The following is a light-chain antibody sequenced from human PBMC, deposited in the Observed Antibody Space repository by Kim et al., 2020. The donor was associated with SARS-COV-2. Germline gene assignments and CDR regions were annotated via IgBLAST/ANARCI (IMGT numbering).Light chain of an antibody. CDR1: SSDIGAYNY. CDR3: ASYTTTITWV. J-gene: IGLJ3*02. Sequence: QSALTQPASVSGSPGQSITISCTGTSSDIGAYNYVSWYQQHPGKAPKLIIYDVTQRPSGVSNRFSASKSGDTASLTISGLQAEDEADYYCASYTTTITWVFGGGTKVTVL. V-gene: IGLV2-14*03. CDR2: DVT.